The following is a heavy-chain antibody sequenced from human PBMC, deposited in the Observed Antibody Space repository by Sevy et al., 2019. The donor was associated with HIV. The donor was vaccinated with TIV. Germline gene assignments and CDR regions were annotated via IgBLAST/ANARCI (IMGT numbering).Heavy chain of an antibody. D-gene: IGHD2-15*01. CDR2: ISYDGSNK. CDR1: GFTFSSYA. J-gene: IGHJ1*01. Sequence: GGSLRLSCAASGFTFSSYAMHWVRQAPGKGLEWVAVISYDGSNKYYADSVKGRFTISRDNSKNTLYLQMNSLRAEDKAVYYCARDYCSGGSCYSGYFQHWGQGTLVTVSS. CDR3: ARDYCSGGSCYSGYFQH. V-gene: IGHV3-30-3*01.